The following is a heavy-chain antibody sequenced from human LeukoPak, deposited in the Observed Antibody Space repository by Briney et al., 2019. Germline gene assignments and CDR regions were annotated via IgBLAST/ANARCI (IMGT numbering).Heavy chain of an antibody. Sequence: PSETLSLTCTVSGASIRSYYWSWIRQPAGKGIEWVGRIYTSGTTNYNPSLKSRVTISVDKSKNQFSLKLSSVTAADTAVYYCARDYVDTTMGQRFDPWGHGTLVTVSS. CDR1: GASIRSYY. J-gene: IGHJ5*02. D-gene: IGHD5-18*01. CDR2: IYTSGTT. CDR3: ARDYVDTTMGQRFDP. V-gene: IGHV4-4*07.